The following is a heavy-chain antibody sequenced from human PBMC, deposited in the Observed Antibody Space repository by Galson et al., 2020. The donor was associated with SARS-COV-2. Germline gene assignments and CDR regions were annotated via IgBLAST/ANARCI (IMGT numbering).Heavy chain of an antibody. CDR3: ARGFDYYDSSGHLYYYGMDV. Sequence: SVKVSCKASGGTFSSYAISWVRQAPGQGLEWMGGIIPIFGTANYAQKFQGRVTITADESTSTAYMELSSLRSEDTAVYYCARGFDYYDSSGHLYYYGMDVRGQGTTVTVSS. CDR1: GGTFSSYA. V-gene: IGHV1-69*13. J-gene: IGHJ6*02. D-gene: IGHD3-22*01. CDR2: IIPIFGTA.